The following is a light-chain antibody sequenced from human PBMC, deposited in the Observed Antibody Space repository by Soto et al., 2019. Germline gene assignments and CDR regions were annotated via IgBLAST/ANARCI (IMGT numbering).Light chain of an antibody. CDR3: QQLNSYPLT. CDR1: QGISSY. CDR2: AAS. J-gene: IGKJ4*01. Sequence: IQLTQSTSSLSASVGDRVTITCRASQGISSYLAWYQQKPGKAPKLLIYAASTLQSGVPSRFSGSGSGTDVTLTISSLQPEDFATYYCQQLNSYPLTFGGGTKVEIK. V-gene: IGKV1-9*01.